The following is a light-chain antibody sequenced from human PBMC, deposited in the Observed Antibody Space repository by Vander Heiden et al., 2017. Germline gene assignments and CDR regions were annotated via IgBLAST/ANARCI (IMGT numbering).Light chain of an antibody. J-gene: IGLJ2*01. Sequence: QSVLTQPPSVSGAPGQRVTISNIGAGYDVNWYQQLPGTAPKLLIYGNSNRPSGVPDRFSGSKSGTSASLAITGLQAEDEADYYCQSYDSRLSGSVFGGGTKLTVL. CDR3: QSYDSRLSGSV. CDR1: NIGAGYD. V-gene: IGLV1-40*01. CDR2: GNS.